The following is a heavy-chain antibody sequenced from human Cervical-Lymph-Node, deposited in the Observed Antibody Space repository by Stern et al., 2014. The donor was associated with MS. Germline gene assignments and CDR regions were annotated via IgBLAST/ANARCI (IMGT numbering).Heavy chain of an antibody. J-gene: IGHJ6*02. D-gene: IGHD1-1*01. V-gene: IGHV5-51*01. CDR3: ARHPPSRNSNDPNYGLDV. CDR2: IYPGDSDT. Sequence: EVQLVESGAEVKKPRESLKISCKASGYSFSTYWIAWVRQMPGKGLEWMGIIYPGDSDTRYSPSFQGQVTISADKSISTAYLQWSSLKASDTAMYYCARHPPSRNSNDPNYGLDVWGQGTTVAVSS. CDR1: GYSFSTYW.